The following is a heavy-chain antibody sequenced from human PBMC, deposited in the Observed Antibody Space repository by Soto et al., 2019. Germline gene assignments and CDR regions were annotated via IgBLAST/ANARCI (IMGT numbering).Heavy chain of an antibody. V-gene: IGHV1-18*01. CDR2: ISAYNGNT. J-gene: IGHJ6*04. CDR1: GYTFTSYG. D-gene: IGHD5-12*01. Sequence: QVQLVQSGAEVKKPGASVKVSCKASGYTFTSYGISWVRQAPGQGLEWMGWISAYNGNTKYAQRLQGRVTMTTDTSTSTLYIELRSLRSDDTSVYYCARDVRGHYYYYGMDVWGEWTTVTVSS. CDR3: ARDVRGHYYYYGMDV.